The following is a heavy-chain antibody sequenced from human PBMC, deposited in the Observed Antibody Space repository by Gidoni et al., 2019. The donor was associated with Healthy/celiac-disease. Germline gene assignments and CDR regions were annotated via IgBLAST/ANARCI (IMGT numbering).Heavy chain of an antibody. CDR1: GFTFSSYS. V-gene: IGHV3-21*01. Sequence: EVQLVESGGGLVKPGGSLRRSCAASGFTFSSYSMNWVRLAPGKGLEWVSSISSRSSYIYYADSVKGRFTISRDNAKNSLYLQMNSLGAEDTAVYNCASVRGWAVDYWGQGTLVTVSS. CDR2: ISSRSSYI. D-gene: IGHD2-15*01. CDR3: ASVRGWAVDY. J-gene: IGHJ4*02.